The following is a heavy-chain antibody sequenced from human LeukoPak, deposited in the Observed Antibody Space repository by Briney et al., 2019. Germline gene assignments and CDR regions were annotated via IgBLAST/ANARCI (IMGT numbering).Heavy chain of an antibody. CDR1: GGSISSYY. D-gene: IGHD6-19*01. CDR2: ISTIGST. J-gene: IGHJ4*02. Sequence: SETLSLTCTVSGGSISSYYWSWIRQPAGKGLEWIGRISTIGSTNYNPSLNSRVTISIDTSKNQFSLKLSSVTAADTAVYYCARALSSSSGWYQYYFDYWGQGTLVTVSS. CDR3: ARALSSSSGWYQYYFDY. V-gene: IGHV4-4*07.